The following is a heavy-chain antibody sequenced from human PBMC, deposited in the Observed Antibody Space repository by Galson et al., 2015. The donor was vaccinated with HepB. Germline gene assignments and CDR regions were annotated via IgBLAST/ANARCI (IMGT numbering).Heavy chain of an antibody. D-gene: IGHD1-1*01. Sequence: SLRLSCAASGFTFGDYAMAWFRQAPGKGLEWVGFIRGKAHGGTTEYAASVEGRFTTSRDDSKSIAYLQMNSLKTEDTAVYYCTRPLSTTSYYCYGVDVWGQGTTVTVSS. CDR2: IRGKAHGGTT. J-gene: IGHJ6*02. V-gene: IGHV3-49*03. CDR1: GFTFGDYA. CDR3: TRPLSTTSYYCYGVDV.